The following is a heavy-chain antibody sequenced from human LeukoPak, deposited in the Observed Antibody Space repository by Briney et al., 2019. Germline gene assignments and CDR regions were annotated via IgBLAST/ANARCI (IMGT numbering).Heavy chain of an antibody. D-gene: IGHD3-10*01. CDR3: ARDYGSGSPYGMDV. CDR1: GFTVSSNY. J-gene: IGHJ6*02. CDR2: IYSGGST. V-gene: IGHV3-53*01. Sequence: PGGSLRLTCAASGFTVSSNYMSWVRQAPGKGLEWVSVIYSGGSTYYADSVKGRFTISRDNSKNTLYLQMNSLRAEDTAVYYCARDYGSGSPYGMDVWGQGTTVTVSS.